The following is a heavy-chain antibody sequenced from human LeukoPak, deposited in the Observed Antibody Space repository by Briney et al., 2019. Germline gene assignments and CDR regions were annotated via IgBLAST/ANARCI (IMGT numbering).Heavy chain of an antibody. Sequence: PGGSLRLSCAASGFTFSSYAMTWVRQIPGKGLEWVSSITGGGDTTDYAVSVKGRFTISRDNSKDTLYLQMNSLRAEDRAIYYCARAYGRRGYYQLPIDYWGQGTLVTVSS. CDR3: ARAYGRRGYYQLPIDY. CDR2: ITGGGDTT. CDR1: GFTFSSYA. D-gene: IGHD3-22*01. V-gene: IGHV3-23*01. J-gene: IGHJ4*02.